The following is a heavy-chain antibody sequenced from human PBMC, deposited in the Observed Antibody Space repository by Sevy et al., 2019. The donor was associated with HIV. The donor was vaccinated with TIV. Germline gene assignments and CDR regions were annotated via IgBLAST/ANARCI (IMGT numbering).Heavy chain of an antibody. D-gene: IGHD2-2*01. CDR1: GFTFSTYT. CDR3: ARDRHACSSASCPFDY. V-gene: IGHV3-21*01. CDR2: ISSGSSYI. J-gene: IGHJ4*02. Sequence: GGSLRLSCAASGFTFSTYTMNWVRQAPGKGLEWVSSISSGSSYIYYGDSVKGRFTISRDNTKNSLYLQMNSLRAEDTAVYYCARDRHACSSASCPFDYWGQGTLVTVSS.